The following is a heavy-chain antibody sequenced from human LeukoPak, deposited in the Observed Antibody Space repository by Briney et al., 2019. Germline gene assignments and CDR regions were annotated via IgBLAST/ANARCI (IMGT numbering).Heavy chain of an antibody. CDR2: IYSGGST. V-gene: IGHV3-53*01. J-gene: IGHJ3*02. Sequence: GGSLRLSCAASGFTVSSNYMSWVRQAPGKGLEWVSVIYSGGSTYYAYSVKARFTISRDNSKNTLYLQMNSLRAEDTAVYYCAREGYYDSSTYYSDAFDIWGQATMV. CDR1: GFTVSSNY. CDR3: AREGYYDSSTYYSDAFDI. D-gene: IGHD3-22*01.